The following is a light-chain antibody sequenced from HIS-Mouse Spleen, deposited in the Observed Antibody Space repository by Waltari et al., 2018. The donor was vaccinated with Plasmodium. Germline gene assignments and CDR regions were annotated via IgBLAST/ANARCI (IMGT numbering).Light chain of an antibody. V-gene: IGLV3-21*02. CDR2: EDR. J-gene: IGLJ2*01. Sequence: SYVLTQPPSVSVAPGQTASITCGGNNIGRKSVHWYQQKPGPAPVLVVDEDRDRPSGIPERFSGSNSGNTATLTISRVEAGDEADYYCQVWDSSSDHVVFGGGTKLTVL. CDR3: QVWDSSSDHVV. CDR1: NIGRKS.